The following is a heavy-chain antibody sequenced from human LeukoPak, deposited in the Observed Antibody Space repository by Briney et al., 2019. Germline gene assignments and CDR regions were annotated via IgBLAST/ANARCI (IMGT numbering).Heavy chain of an antibody. J-gene: IGHJ4*02. Sequence: PGGSLRLSCAASGFTVSSNYMSWVRQAPGKGLEWVSAISGSGGSTYYADSVKGRFTISRDNSKNTLYLQMNSLRAEDTAVYYCAKDPTRLWFGESFDYWGQGTLVTVSS. CDR1: GFTVSSNY. CDR3: AKDPTRLWFGESFDY. D-gene: IGHD3-10*01. CDR2: ISGSGGST. V-gene: IGHV3-23*01.